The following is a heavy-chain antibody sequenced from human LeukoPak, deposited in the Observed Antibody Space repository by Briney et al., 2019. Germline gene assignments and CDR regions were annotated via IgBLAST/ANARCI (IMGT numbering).Heavy chain of an antibody. V-gene: IGHV4-59*08. D-gene: IGHD1-1*01. CDR2: IYYSGST. J-gene: IGHJ4*02. Sequence: SETLSLPCTFSGASISSNYWSWIRQPPGKGLEWIGYIYYSGSTNYNPSLKSRVTISVDTSKNQFSLKLSSVTAADTAVYYCARHVKGDWNRPKHFDYWGQGTLVTVSS. CDR1: GASISSNY. CDR3: ARHVKGDWNRPKHFDY.